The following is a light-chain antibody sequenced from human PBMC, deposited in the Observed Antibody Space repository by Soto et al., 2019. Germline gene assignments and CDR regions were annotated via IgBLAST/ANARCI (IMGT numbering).Light chain of an antibody. Sequence: QSVLTPPPAVSGATGQRVTISCAGSSSNIGASYDVHWYQQLPGTAPKVVIYGSGNRPSGVPDRFSGSKSGTSASLAIAGLQSEDDTDYYCQSYDSSLSGYVFGTGTKATVL. CDR1: SSNIGASYD. J-gene: IGLJ1*01. CDR2: GSG. CDR3: QSYDSSLSGYV. V-gene: IGLV1-40*01.